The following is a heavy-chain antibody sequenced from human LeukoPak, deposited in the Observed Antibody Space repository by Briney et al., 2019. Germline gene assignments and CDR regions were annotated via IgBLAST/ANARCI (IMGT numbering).Heavy chain of an antibody. CDR2: INPNTAGT. CDR1: GYTFTDFH. D-gene: IGHD3-10*01. J-gene: IGHJ4*02. Sequence: ASVKVSCKASGYTFTDFHLEWVRQAPGQGLEWIGWINPNTAGTNLAQKFQGRVTMTRDTSTTTAYMEVTGLRPDDTAVYYCVTYVDYYKSGTYWSLDYWGQGTLLAISS. CDR3: VTYVDYYKSGTYWSLDY. V-gene: IGHV1-2*02.